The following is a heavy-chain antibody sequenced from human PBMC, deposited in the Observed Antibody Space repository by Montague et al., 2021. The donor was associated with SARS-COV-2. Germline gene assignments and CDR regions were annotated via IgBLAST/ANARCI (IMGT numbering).Heavy chain of an antibody. V-gene: IGHV3-66*01. CDR1: GITVSRNY. D-gene: IGHD1-1*01. J-gene: IGHJ6*02. Sequence: SLRLSCAASGITVSRNYMNWVRQAPGKGLEWVSLIYSGGSTYYADSVKGRFTISRDNSKNTLYLQMNSLRAEDTAVYYCARDLLEIGGMDVWGQGTTATVSS. CDR3: ARDLLEIGGMDV. CDR2: IYSGGST.